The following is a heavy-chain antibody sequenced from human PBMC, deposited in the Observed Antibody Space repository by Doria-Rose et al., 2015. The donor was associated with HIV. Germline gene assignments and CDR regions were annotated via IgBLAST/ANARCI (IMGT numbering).Heavy chain of an antibody. D-gene: IGHD6-13*01. CDR1: GVSLSSPGMG. CDR2: IFSYDER. V-gene: IGHV2-26*01. J-gene: IGHJ4*02. CDR3: ARIKSSRWYHKYYFDF. Sequence: QVQLVQSGPVLVKPTETLTLTCTASGVSLSSPGMGVSWIRQPPGKALEWLANIFSYDERSYKTSLKSRLTISRGTSKSQVVLTMTDMDPVDTATYYCARIKSSRWYHKYYFDFWGQGTLVIVSA.